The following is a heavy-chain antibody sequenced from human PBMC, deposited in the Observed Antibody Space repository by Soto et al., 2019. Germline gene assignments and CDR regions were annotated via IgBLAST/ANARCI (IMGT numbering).Heavy chain of an antibody. J-gene: IGHJ6*02. D-gene: IGHD3-3*01. V-gene: IGHV3-30*18. CDR3: AKDRGDGLRFLEWLRPGMDV. CDR1: GFTFSSYG. Sequence: PGGSLRLSCAASGFTFSSYGMHWVRQAPGKGLEWVAVISYDGSNKYYADSVKGQFTISRDNSKNTLYLQMNSLRAEDTAVYYCAKDRGDGLRFLEWLRPGMDVWGQGTTVTVSS. CDR2: ISYDGSNK.